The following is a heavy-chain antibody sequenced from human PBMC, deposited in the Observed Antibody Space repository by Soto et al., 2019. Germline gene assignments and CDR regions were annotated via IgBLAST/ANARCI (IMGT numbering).Heavy chain of an antibody. J-gene: IGHJ4*02. V-gene: IGHV4-39*01. CDR2: MYYSGTS. Sequence: PSETLSLTCTVSGGSISDDTYYWSWIRQPPGKGLEWIGSMYYSGTSSYNPSLKSRVSMSVDTSKKQLSLRLTSVTAADTAVYYCARRYGYSFDYWGQGTLVTVSS. D-gene: IGHD1-1*01. CDR1: GGSISDDTYY. CDR3: ARRYGYSFDY.